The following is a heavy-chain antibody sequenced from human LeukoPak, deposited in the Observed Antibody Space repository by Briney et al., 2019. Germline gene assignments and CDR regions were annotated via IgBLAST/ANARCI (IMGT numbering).Heavy chain of an antibody. CDR1: GFTFSTHS. J-gene: IGHJ4*02. V-gene: IGHV3-30-3*01. D-gene: IGHD2-15*01. CDR2: MSNDGSTK. CDR3: STEAVVTVTGFDY. Sequence: GGSLRLSCAASGFTFSTHSMHWVRQAPGWGLDWVGVMSNDGSTKYYADSVKGRFTISRDNSKNTLYLQMNSLRAEDTAVYYCSTEAVVTVTGFDYWGQGTLVTVSS.